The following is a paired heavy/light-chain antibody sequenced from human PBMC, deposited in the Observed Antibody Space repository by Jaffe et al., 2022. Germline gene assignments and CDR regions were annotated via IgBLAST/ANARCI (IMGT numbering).Light chain of an antibody. CDR1: QSLQDSNGRTL. V-gene: IGKV2-28*01. J-gene: IGKJ1*01. CDR2: LGS. Sequence: TVMTQSPLSLPVTPGEPASISCRSTQSLQDSNGRTLLDWYLQKPGQPPQLLIYLGSNRASGVPDRFSGSGSGTDFTLKISRVEADDVGTYYCMQSLYIPRTFGQGTKVEIK. CDR3: MQSLYIPRT.
Heavy chain of an antibody. CDR2: IRSKRNNYLT. Sequence: EVQLVESGGDLVQPGGSLRLSCAASGFSFSDHNMDWFRQAPGKGLEWVARIRSKRNNYLTEYAASVQGRFTISRDDSKNSLYLQMNSLKAEDTAVYYCARDGMRGGDFDYWGQGTLVTVSS. CDR3: ARDGMRGGDFDY. CDR1: GFSFSDHN. J-gene: IGHJ4*02. D-gene: IGHD1-1*01. V-gene: IGHV3-72*01.